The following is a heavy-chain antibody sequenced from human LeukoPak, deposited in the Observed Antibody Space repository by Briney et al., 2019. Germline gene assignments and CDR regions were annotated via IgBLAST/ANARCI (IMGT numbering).Heavy chain of an antibody. D-gene: IGHD3-10*01. Sequence: SETLSLTCAVSGGSISSSNWWSWVRQPPGKGLEWIGEIYHSGSTNYNPSLKSRVTISVDKSKNQFSLKLSSVTAADTAVYYCASSPDGAASGDYWGQGTLVTVSS. CDR2: IYHSGST. J-gene: IGHJ4*02. CDR3: ASSPDGAASGDY. V-gene: IGHV4-4*02. CDR1: GGSISSSNW.